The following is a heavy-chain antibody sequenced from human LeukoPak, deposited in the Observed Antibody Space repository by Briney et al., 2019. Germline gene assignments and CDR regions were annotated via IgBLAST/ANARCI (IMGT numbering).Heavy chain of an antibody. D-gene: IGHD3-3*01. CDR2: ISSSGSTI. CDR1: GFTFSDYY. Sequence: PGGSLRLSCAASGFTFSDYYMSWIRQAPGKGLEWVSYISSSGSTIYYADSVKGRFTISRDNAKNSLYLQMNSLRAEDTAVYYCARDAGDKNSITIFGVVITGWFDPWGQGTLVTVSS. J-gene: IGHJ5*02. CDR3: ARDAGDKNSITIFGVVITGWFDP. V-gene: IGHV3-11*01.